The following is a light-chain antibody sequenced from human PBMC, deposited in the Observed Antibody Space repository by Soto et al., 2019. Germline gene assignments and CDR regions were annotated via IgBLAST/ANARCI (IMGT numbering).Light chain of an antibody. J-gene: IGKJ1*01. CDR3: QQYNAYQWT. V-gene: IGKV1-5*03. CDR1: QSISSW. Sequence: DIQMTQSPSTLSASVGDRVTITCRASQSISSWLAWYQQKPGKAPQLLIYKASGLESGVPSRFSGSGSGTEFTLTISSLQPDDFATYYCQQYNAYQWTFGQGTKVEIK. CDR2: KAS.